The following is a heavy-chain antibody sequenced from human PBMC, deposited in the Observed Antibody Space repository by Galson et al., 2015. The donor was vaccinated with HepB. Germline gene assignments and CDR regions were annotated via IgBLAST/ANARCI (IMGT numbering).Heavy chain of an antibody. CDR3: ARQFGSSGPLYYYYYGMDV. V-gene: IGHV5-51*01. CDR1: GYSFTSYW. CDR2: IYPGDSDT. D-gene: IGHD6-19*01. J-gene: IGHJ6*02. Sequence: QSGAEVKKPGESLKISCKGSGYSFTSYWIGWVRQMPGKGLEWMGIIYPGDSDTRYSPSFQGQVTISADKSISTAYLQWSSLKASDTAMYYCARQFGSSGPLYYYYYGMDVWGQGTTVTVSS.